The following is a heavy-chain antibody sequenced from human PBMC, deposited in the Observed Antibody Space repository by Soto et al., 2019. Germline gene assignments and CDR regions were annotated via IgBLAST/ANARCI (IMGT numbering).Heavy chain of an antibody. D-gene: IGHD3-16*02. J-gene: IGHJ4*02. CDR2: ISYEGINE. CDR1: GFTFTSYA. Sequence: QVQLLESGGSVVQPGRSLRLSCEASGFTFTSYAMHWVRQAPGKGLEWVAVISYEGINEYYADSVKGRFTISRDNSKNTLFLQMSSLRVEDTAVYYCARDRLRLGELSLIGYFDYWGQGTLVTVSS. CDR3: ARDRLRLGELSLIGYFDY. V-gene: IGHV3-30*15.